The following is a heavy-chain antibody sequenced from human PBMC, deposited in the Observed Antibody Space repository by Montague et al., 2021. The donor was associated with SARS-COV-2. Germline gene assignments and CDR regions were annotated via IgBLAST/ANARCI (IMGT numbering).Heavy chain of an antibody. CDR1: GGSIGSGGYY. V-gene: IGHV4-31*03. Sequence: PLSLTCTVSGGSIGSGGYYCSWIRQHPGKGLEWIGYIYYSGSTYYNPSLKSRVTISVDTSKNQFSLKLSSVTAADTAVYYCARAGTITMIVVVIDAFDIWGQGTMVTVSS. D-gene: IGHD3-22*01. CDR3: ARAGTITMIVVVIDAFDI. J-gene: IGHJ3*02. CDR2: IYYSGST.